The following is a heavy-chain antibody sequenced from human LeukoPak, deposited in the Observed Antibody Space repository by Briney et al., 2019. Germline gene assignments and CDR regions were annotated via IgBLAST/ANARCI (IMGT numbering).Heavy chain of an antibody. J-gene: IGHJ6*03. Sequence: SQTLSLTCTVSGDSISSGGYYWSWIRQHPGKGLEWIGYIYYSGSTYYNPSLKSRVTISVDTSKNQFSLKLSSVTAADTAVYYCARLLRDGYKPAYYYMDVWGKGTTVTVSS. CDR3: ARLLRDGYKPAYYYMDV. CDR1: GDSISSGGYY. D-gene: IGHD5-24*01. CDR2: IYYSGST. V-gene: IGHV4-31*03.